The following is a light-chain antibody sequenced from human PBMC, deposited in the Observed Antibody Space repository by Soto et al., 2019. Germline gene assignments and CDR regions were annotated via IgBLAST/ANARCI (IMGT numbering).Light chain of an antibody. CDR2: KAS. Sequence: DIQVTQSPSTLPASVGDSVTISCRASQIISNWLAWYQQKPGKAPKLLIYKASNLESGVPSRFSGSGSGTDFTLTISSLQPDDFATYYCQPYNTFLLTFGPGTKVDIK. CDR1: QIISNW. J-gene: IGKJ3*01. V-gene: IGKV1-5*03. CDR3: QPYNTFLLT.